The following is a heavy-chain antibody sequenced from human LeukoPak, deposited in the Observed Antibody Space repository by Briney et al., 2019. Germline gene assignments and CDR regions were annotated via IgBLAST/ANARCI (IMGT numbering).Heavy chain of an antibody. J-gene: IGHJ6*02. V-gene: IGHV3-23*01. CDR2: ISGSGGST. CDR1: GFTFSTYA. CDR3: AKGVVVITTRSSFYYYGMDV. D-gene: IGHD3-22*01. Sequence: GGSLRLSCATSGFTFSTYAMSWVRQAPGKGLEWVSAISGSGGSTYYADSVKGRFTISRDNSKNTLYLQMNSLRAEDTAVYYCAKGVVVITTRSSFYYYGMDVWGQGTTVTVSS.